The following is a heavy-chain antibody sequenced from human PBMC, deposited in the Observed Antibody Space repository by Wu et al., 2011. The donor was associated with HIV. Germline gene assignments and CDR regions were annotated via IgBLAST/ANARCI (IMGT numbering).Heavy chain of an antibody. CDR1: GGTFSSYS. D-gene: IGHD3-3*01. V-gene: IGHV1-69*11. CDR3: AIWSGSQGPYYYYYMDV. J-gene: IGHJ6*03. CDR2: IIPFLDTT. Sequence: QVQLVXSGAEVKKPGSSMKVSCKVSGGTFSSYSFSWVRQAPGQGLEWMGRIIPFLDTTNYAPKFQGRVTITADESTSTAYMELSSLGSEDTAVYYCAIWSGSQGPYYYYYMDVWGKGTTVTVSS.